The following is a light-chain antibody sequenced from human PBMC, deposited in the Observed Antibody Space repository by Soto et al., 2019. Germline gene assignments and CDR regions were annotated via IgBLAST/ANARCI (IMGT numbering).Light chain of an antibody. CDR2: EVT. J-gene: IGLJ2*01. V-gene: IGLV2-14*01. CDR1: SSDIGAYNY. CDR3: SSYTSSTTLEVV. Sequence: QSALTQPASVSGSPGQSITISCTGTSSDIGAYNYVSWIQHHPGKAPKLLIYEVTNRPSGVSNRFSGSKSANTASLTISGLQAEDEADYYCSSYTSSTTLEVVFGGGTKLTVL.